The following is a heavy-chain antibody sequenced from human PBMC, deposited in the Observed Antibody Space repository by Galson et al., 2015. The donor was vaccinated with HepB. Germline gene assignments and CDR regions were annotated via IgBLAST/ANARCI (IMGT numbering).Heavy chain of an antibody. Sequence: SLRLSCAASGFTFSDYAMHWVRQAPGKGLEWVAVISYDGSNKYSADSVKGRFTISRDNFRNTFYLQVNSLRFEDTAVYYCARGGGIGVTRYRGTQRPFFDYWGQGTLVTVSS. CDR3: ARGGGIGVTRYRGTQRPFFDY. CDR2: ISYDGSNK. V-gene: IGHV3-30-3*01. D-gene: IGHD1-26*01. J-gene: IGHJ4*02. CDR1: GFTFSDYA.